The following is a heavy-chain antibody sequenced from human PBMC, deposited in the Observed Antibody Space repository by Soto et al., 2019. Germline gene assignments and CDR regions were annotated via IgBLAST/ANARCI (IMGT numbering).Heavy chain of an antibody. Sequence: EVQLLESGGGLVQPGGSLRLSCAASGFTFNSHAMSWVRQAPGKGLEWVSDISAGGGTTYYADSVKGRFTISRDNSKNTLYLQMNSLRSEDTAVYYCAKDSYSSSRGRPDYWGQGTLVTVSS. CDR3: AKDSYSSSRGRPDY. D-gene: IGHD6-13*01. V-gene: IGHV3-23*01. CDR2: ISAGGGTT. J-gene: IGHJ4*02. CDR1: GFTFNSHA.